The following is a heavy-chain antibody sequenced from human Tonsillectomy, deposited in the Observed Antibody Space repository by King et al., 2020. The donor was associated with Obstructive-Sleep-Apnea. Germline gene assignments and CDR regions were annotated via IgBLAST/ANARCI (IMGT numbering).Heavy chain of an antibody. D-gene: IGHD3-22*01. V-gene: IGHV1-46*01. CDR3: ARVGNYYDSSGYYYAFDI. CDR1: GYTFTSYY. CDR2: INPSGGST. J-gene: IGHJ3*02. Sequence: VQLVESGAEVKKPGASVKVSCKASGYTFTSYYMHGVRQAPGQGLEWMGIINPSGGSTSYAQKFQGRVTMTRDTSTSTVYMELSSLRSEDTAVYYCARVGNYYDSSGYYYAFDIWGQGTMVTVSS.